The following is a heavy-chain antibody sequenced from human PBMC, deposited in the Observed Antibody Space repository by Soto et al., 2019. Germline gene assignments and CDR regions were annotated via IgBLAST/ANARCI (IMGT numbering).Heavy chain of an antibody. V-gene: IGHV2-5*02. D-gene: IGHD1-26*01. CDR3: EHTEVVGATFSY. J-gene: IGHJ4*02. CDR1: GFSVSTSGLG. Sequence: QITLKESGPTLVKPTQTLTLTCTFSGFSVSTSGLGVGWIRQPPGEALEWLALIYWDDDKRYSPFLKSRLTINKDTAKNQVVITMTNMDPVDTGTYYCEHTEVVGATFSYWGQGTLVTVSS. CDR2: IYWDDDK.